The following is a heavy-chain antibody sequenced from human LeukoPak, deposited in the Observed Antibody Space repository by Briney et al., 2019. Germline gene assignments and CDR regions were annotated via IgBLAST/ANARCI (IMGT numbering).Heavy chain of an antibody. CDR1: GGSISSGDYY. J-gene: IGHJ4*02. Sequence: SETLSLTCTVYGGSISSGDYYWSWIRQHPGKGLEWIGYIYYSGSTYYNPSLKSRVTISVDTSKNQFSLKLSSVTAADTAVYYCARVNGVTGYKWNDWVVYYFDYWGQGALVTVSS. CDR2: IYYSGST. D-gene: IGHD1-1*01. V-gene: IGHV4-31*03. CDR3: ARVNGVTGYKWNDWVVYYFDY.